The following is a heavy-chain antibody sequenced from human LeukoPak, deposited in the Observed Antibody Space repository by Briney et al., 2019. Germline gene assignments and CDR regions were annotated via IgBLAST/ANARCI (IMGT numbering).Heavy chain of an antibody. V-gene: IGHV3-7*01. CDR1: GLTFTRDW. CDR3: ATYSSLNTREFQY. CDR2: IRQDGGET. J-gene: IGHJ1*01. D-gene: IGHD3-22*01. Sequence: PGGSLRLSCEAFGLTFTRDWMGWVRQAPGKGLEWEANIRQDGGETYHGDSVKGRFIISRDNAKNSLFLQMNRLRAEDTAVYYCATYSSLNTREFQYWGQGTLDTVSP.